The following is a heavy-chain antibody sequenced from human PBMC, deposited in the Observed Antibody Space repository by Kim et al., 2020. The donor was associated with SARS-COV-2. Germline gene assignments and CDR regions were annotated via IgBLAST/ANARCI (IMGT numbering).Heavy chain of an antibody. CDR1: GGSISSYY. CDR3: ARGEIAARPEYFDY. V-gene: IGHV4-59*01. J-gene: IGHJ4*02. Sequence: SETLSLTCTVSGGSISSYYWSWIRHPPGKGLEWIGYIYYSGSTNYNPSLKSRVTISVDTSKNQFSLKLSSVTAADTAVYYCARGEIAARPEYFDYWGQGTLVTVSS. CDR2: IYYSGST. D-gene: IGHD6-6*01.